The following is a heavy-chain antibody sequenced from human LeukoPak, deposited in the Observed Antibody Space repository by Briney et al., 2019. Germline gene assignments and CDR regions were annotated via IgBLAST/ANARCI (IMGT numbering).Heavy chain of an antibody. CDR3: AREAAAGSIDY. V-gene: IGHV4-59*01. D-gene: IGHD6-13*01. J-gene: IGHJ4*02. Sequence: SETLSLTCTVSGGSFGRYYWGWIRQPPGKGLEWIGYIYYSGSTNYNPSLKSRVTISVDTSKNQFSLKLSSATAADTAVYYCAREAAAGSIDYWGQGTLVTVSS. CDR1: GGSFGRYY. CDR2: IYYSGST.